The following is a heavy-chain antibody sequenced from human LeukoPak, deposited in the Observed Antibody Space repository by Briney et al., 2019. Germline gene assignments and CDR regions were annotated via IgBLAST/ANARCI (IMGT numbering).Heavy chain of an antibody. CDR1: GFTFSSYW. CDR3: AREGGYDSLGY. V-gene: IGHV3-74*01. D-gene: IGHD5-12*01. CDR2: INSDGSST. J-gene: IGHJ4*02. Sequence: PGGSLRLSCAASGFTFSSYWMHGVRQAPGKGLVWVSRINSDGSSTSYADSVKGRFTISRDNAKNTLYLQMNSLRAEDTAVYYCAREGGYDSLGYWGQGTLVTVSS.